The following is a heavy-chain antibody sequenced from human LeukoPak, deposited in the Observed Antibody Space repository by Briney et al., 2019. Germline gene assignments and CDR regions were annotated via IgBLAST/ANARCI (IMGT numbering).Heavy chain of an antibody. D-gene: IGHD3-3*01. V-gene: IGHV1-46*01. CDR2: INPSGGST. Sequence: AASVKVSCKASGYTFTSYYMHWVRQAPGQGLEWMGIINPSGGSTSYAQKFQGRVTMTRDMSTSTVYMELSSLRSEDTAVYYCARDKVLRFFSSTLYYYYYYMDVWGKGTTVTVSS. J-gene: IGHJ6*03. CDR3: ARDKVLRFFSSTLYYYYYYMDV. CDR1: GYTFTSYY.